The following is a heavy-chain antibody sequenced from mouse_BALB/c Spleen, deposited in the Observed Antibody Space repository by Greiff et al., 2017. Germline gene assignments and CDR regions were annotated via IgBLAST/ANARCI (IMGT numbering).Heavy chain of an antibody. CDR2: IWAGGST. J-gene: IGHJ1*01. CDR1: GFSLTSYG. D-gene: IGHD2-2*01. V-gene: IGHV2-9*02. CDR3: ARDGTIYYGYDAVLYWYFDV. Sequence: QVQLKQSGPGLVAPSQSLSITCTVSGFSLTSYGVHWVRQPPGKGLEWLGVIWAGGSTNYNSALMSRLSISKDNSKSQVFLKMNSLQTDDTAMYYCARDGTIYYGYDAVLYWYFDVWGAGTTVTVSS.